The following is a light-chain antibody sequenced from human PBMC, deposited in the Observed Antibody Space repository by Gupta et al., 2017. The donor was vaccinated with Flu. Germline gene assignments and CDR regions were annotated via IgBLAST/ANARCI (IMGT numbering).Light chain of an antibody. CDR3: HQRTTPVS. CDR1: YPVSTS. J-gene: IGKJ3*01. V-gene: IGKV3-11*01. CDR2: GAS. Sequence: IVLTQSPATLSLSPGESVTLSCKASYPVSTSLAWYQQKPGQAPRLLIYGASNSAMGITASFSGSGCGTDFTLTSSRREHEDSAVYCGHQRTTPVSFGHGTKLHI.